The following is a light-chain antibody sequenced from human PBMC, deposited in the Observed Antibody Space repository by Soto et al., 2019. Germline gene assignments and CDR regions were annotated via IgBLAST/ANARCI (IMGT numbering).Light chain of an antibody. CDR2: EVN. CDR1: SSDVGLYNL. CDR3: CSYVGSSILM. Sequence: QLVLTQPASVSGSPGQSITISCTGTSSDVGLYNLVSWYQQLPGKAPKLIIYEVNERPSGISDRFSGSKSGNTASLTISGLQDEDEADYYCCSYVGSSILMFGGGTQLTVL. V-gene: IGLV2-23*02. J-gene: IGLJ7*01.